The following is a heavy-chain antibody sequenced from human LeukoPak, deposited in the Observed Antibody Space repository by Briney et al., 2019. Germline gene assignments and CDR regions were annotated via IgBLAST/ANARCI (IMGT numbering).Heavy chain of an antibody. Sequence: SETLSLTCTVSGGSISSYYWSWIRPPPGKGLEWIGYIYYSGSTNYNPSLKSRVTISVDTSKNQFSLKLSSVTAADTAVYYCARDHPYCSSTSCYRGFFDYWGQGTLVTVSS. J-gene: IGHJ4*02. CDR1: GGSISSYY. CDR2: IYYSGST. CDR3: ARDHPYCSSTSCYRGFFDY. D-gene: IGHD2-2*02. V-gene: IGHV4-59*01.